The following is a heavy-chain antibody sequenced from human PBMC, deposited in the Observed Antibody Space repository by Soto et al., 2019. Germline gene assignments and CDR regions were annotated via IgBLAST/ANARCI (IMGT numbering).Heavy chain of an antibody. CDR3: ARGHKGLEV. V-gene: IGHV3-7*01. CDR1: GLVFSSFW. Sequence: PGGSLRLSCEASGLVFSSFWMSWVRQAPGKGLEWVAYIKQDGSEKYYVDSVKGRFTISRDNPKSSLYLQMNNLRAEDTAVYYCARGHKGLEVWGQGTLVTVSS. J-gene: IGHJ3*01. CDR2: IKQDGSEK.